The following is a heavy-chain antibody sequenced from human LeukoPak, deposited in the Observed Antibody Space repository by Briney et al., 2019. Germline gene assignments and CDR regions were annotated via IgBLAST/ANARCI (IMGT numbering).Heavy chain of an antibody. D-gene: IGHD3-10*01. CDR1: GFTFSDHY. CDR3: ARDAGYYYGSGSKYAFDI. V-gene: IGHV3-72*01. J-gene: IGHJ3*02. Sequence: GGSLRLSCAASGFTFSDHYMDWVRQAPGKGLEWVGRTRNKANSYTTEYAASVKGRFTISRDDSKNSLYLQMNSLKTEDTAVYYCARDAGYYYGSGSKYAFDIWGQGTMVTVSS. CDR2: TRNKANSYTT.